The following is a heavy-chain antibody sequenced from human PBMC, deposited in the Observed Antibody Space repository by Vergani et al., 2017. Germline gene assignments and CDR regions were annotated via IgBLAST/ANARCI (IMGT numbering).Heavy chain of an antibody. V-gene: IGHV4-38-2*01. J-gene: IGHJ4*02. CDR3: ARDDSSGYYSDY. D-gene: IGHD3-22*01. CDR2: IYHSGST. Sequence: QVQLQESGPGLVKPSETLSLTCAVSGFSIDNGYYWDWIRQPPGKGLEWIGSIYHSGSTYYNPSLKSRVTISVDTSKNQFSLKLSSVTAADTAVYYCARDDSSGYYSDYWGQGTLVTVSS. CDR1: GFSIDNGYY.